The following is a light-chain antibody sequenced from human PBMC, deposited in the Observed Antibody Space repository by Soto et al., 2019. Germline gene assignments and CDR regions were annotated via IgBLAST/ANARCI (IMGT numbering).Light chain of an antibody. V-gene: IGKV1-9*01. CDR2: AAS. CDR3: QQVNTYT. J-gene: IGKJ3*01. CDR1: LGISTY. Sequence: DLQLTQSPSFLSASVGDRVTITCRASLGISTYLAWYQQKPGKAPDLLIYAASTLQSGVPSRFSGSGPGTEFTLTISSLQPEDFATYYCQQVNTYTFGPGTKVDIK.